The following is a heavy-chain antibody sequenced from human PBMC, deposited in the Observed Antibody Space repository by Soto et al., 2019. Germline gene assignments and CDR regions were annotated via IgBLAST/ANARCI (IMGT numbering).Heavy chain of an antibody. CDR3: AGELSNSPEYFDF. V-gene: IGHV4-30-4*01. CDR2: IYYSGRT. J-gene: IGHJ4*02. D-gene: IGHD6-6*01. Sequence: SETLSLTCTVSGGSISSDYYYWSWIRHPPGKGLEWIGYIYYSGRTAYNPSLKSRIIISIDTSKNQFSLSLNSLNAADTAVYYCAGELSNSPEYFDFWGLGTLVTVSS. CDR1: GGSISSDYYY.